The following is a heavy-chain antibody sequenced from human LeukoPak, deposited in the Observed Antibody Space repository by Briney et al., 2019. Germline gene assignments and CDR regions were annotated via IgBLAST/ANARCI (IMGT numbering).Heavy chain of an antibody. CDR3: ARGPRTYYYDSSGYYVNY. CDR2: INPNSGGT. Sequence: ASVKVSCKASGYTFTGYYMHWVRQAPGQGLEWMGWINPNSGGTNYAQKFQGRVTVTRDTSISTAYMELSRLRSDDTAVYYCARGPRTYYYDSSGYYVNYWGQGTLVTVSS. D-gene: IGHD3-22*01. CDR1: GYTFTGYY. V-gene: IGHV1-2*02. J-gene: IGHJ4*02.